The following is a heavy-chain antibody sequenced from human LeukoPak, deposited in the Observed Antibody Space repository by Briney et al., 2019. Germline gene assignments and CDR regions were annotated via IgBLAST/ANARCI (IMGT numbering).Heavy chain of an antibody. CDR3: AKGTERYREVSSFDY. D-gene: IGHD3-10*01. J-gene: IGHJ4*02. CDR2: ISGGGGGT. Sequence: GGSLRLSCAASGFTFSSYAMSWVRQAPGKGLEWVSAISGGGGGTYYADFVKGRFTISRDNSKNTLYLQMNSLRAEDTAAYYCAKGTERYREVSSFDYWGQGTLVAVSS. CDR1: GFTFSSYA. V-gene: IGHV3-23*01.